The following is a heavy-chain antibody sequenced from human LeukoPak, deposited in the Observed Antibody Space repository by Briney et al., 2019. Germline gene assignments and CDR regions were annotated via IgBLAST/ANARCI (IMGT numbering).Heavy chain of an antibody. CDR3: ARGVTVGATGVWAFDI. V-gene: IGHV3-66*01. CDR1: GFTLSNNY. D-gene: IGHD1-26*01. CDR2: MYRVGNT. J-gene: IGHJ3*02. Sequence: PGGSLRLSCAASGFTLSNNYMTWVPHAPGGGLEWVSVMYRVGNTYYPNLVKGRFPISRDNFKITLDHQKNSLRVENTALCYWARGVTVGATGVWAFDIWGQGTMVTVSS.